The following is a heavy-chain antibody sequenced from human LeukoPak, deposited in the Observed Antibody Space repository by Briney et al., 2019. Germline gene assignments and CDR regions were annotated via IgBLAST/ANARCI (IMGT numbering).Heavy chain of an antibody. V-gene: IGHV4-34*01. CDR3: ARGWDTAMVMGNWFDP. J-gene: IGHJ5*02. D-gene: IGHD5-18*01. CDR2: INHSGST. CDR1: GGSFSGYY. Sequence: SETLCLTCAVYGGSFSGYYWSWIRQPPGKGLEWIGEINHSGSTNYNPSLKSRVTISVDTSKNQFSLKLSSVTAADTAVYYCARGWDTAMVMGNWFDPWGQGTLVTVSS.